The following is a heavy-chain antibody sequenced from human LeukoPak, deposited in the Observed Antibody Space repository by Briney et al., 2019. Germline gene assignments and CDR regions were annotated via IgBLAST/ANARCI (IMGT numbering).Heavy chain of an antibody. Sequence: PSQTLSLTCTVSGGSISSGDYYWSWIRQPPGKGLEWIGYIYYSGNTYYNPSLKSRLTISVDTSKNQFSLKLNSVTAADTAVYYCARGPGSDSSGRRFDPWAREPWSPSPQ. CDR3: ARGPGSDSSGRRFDP. D-gene: IGHD3-22*01. CDR2: IYYSGNT. V-gene: IGHV4-30-4*08. CDR1: GGSISSGDYY. J-gene: IGHJ5*02.